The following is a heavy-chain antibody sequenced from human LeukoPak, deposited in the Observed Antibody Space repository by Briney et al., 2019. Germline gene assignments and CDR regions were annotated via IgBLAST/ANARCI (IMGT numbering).Heavy chain of an antibody. V-gene: IGHV4-34*01. CDR1: GGSFSGYY. CDR2: INHSGST. CDR3: ARGGAGYIAALLFYMDV. J-gene: IGHJ6*03. Sequence: SETLSLTCAVYGGSFSGYYWSWIRQPPGKGLEWIGEINHSGSTNYNPSLKSRVTISVDTSKNQFSLKLSSVTAADTAVYYCARGGAGYIAALLFYMDVWGKGTTVTVSS. D-gene: IGHD6-6*01.